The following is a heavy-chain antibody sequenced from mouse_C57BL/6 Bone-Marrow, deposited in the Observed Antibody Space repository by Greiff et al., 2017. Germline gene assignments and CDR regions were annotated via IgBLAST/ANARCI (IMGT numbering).Heavy chain of an antibody. Sequence: VQLQQPGAELVKPGASVKMSCKASGYPFTSSWITWVKQRPGQGLEWIGDIYPGSGSTYYNEKFKSKATLTVDTSSSTAYMQLSSLTSEDSAVYNCARPYYSNYWDFDVWGTGTTVTGSS. J-gene: IGHJ1*03. V-gene: IGHV1-55*01. CDR1: GYPFTSSW. D-gene: IGHD2-5*01. CDR3: ARPYYSNYWDFDV. CDR2: IYPGSGST.